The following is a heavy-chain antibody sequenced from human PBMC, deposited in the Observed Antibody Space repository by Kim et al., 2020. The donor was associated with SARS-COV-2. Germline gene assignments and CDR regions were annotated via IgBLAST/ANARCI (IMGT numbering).Heavy chain of an antibody. Sequence: GGSLRLSCVASGFTFSTYVMSWVRQAPGKELEWVSTITASGGSTHYADFVEQRFTISRDNSKNTLYLQMDSLRAEDTAIYYCARDGVYSTGCFYFDHWGQGTLASVSS. CDR3: ARDGVYSTGCFYFDH. CDR2: ITASGGST. V-gene: IGHV3-23*01. D-gene: IGHD6-19*01. CDR1: GFTFSTYV. J-gene: IGHJ4*02.